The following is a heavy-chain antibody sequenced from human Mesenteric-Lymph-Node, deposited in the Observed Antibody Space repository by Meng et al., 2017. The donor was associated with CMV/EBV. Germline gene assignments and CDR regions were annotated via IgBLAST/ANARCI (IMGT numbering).Heavy chain of an antibody. D-gene: IGHD5-24*01. J-gene: IGHJ4*02. CDR3: ARVSLEMATTYYFDY. V-gene: IGHV3-48*03. Sequence: GESLKISCAASGFTFSSYEMNWVRQAPGKGLEWVSYISSSGSSIYYADSVKGRFTISRDNAKNSLYLRMDSLRAEDMAVYYCARVSLEMATTYYFDYWGQGTLVTVSS. CDR1: GFTFSSYE. CDR2: ISSSGSSI.